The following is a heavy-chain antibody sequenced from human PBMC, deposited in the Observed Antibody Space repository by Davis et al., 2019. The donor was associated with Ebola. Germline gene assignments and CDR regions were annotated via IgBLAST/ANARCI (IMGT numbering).Heavy chain of an antibody. D-gene: IGHD5-18*01. CDR2: IYYSGST. CDR3: ARDRLSERGYSYPGPYYYGMDV. J-gene: IGHJ6*02. Sequence: PSETLSLTCTVSGGSISSGGYYWSWIRQHPGKGLEWIGYIYYSGSTYYNPSLKSRVTISVDTSKNQFSLKLSSVTAADTAVYYCARDRLSERGYSYPGPYYYGMDVWGQGTTVTVSS. CDR1: GGSISSGGYY. V-gene: IGHV4-31*03.